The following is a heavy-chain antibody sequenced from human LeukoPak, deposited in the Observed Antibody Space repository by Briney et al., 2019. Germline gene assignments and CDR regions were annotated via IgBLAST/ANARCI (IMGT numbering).Heavy chain of an antibody. J-gene: IGHJ6*04. CDR2: INHSGST. V-gene: IGHV4-34*01. D-gene: IGHD3-10*01. Sequence: SETLSLTCAVSGGAFSGYYWSWVRQPPGKGLEWIGEINHSGSTNYNPSLKSRVTISVDTSKNQFSLKLSSVTAADTAVYYCARLSITMVRGVIGYYYYYGMDVWGKGTTVTVSS. CDR3: ARLSITMVRGVIGYYYYYGMDV. CDR1: GGAFSGYY.